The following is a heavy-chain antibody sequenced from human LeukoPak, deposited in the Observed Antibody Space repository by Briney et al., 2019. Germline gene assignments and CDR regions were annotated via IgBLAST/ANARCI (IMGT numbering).Heavy chain of an antibody. V-gene: IGHV1-69*13. J-gene: IGHJ4*02. D-gene: IGHD3-22*01. CDR1: GGTFSSYA. CDR2: IIPIFGTA. CDR3: ARAGSYYDSSGYYSY. Sequence: SVKVSCKASGGTFSSYAISWVRQAPGQGLEWMGGIIPIFGTANYAQKFQGRVTITADESTSTAYMELSSLRSEDTAVYYCARAGSYYDSSGYYSYWGQGTLVTVSS.